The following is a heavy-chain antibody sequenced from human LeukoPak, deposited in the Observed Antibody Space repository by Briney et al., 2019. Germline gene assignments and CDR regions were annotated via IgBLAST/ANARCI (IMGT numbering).Heavy chain of an antibody. CDR2: ICTSGDCT. V-gene: IGHV3-23*01. D-gene: IGHD4-17*01. CDR1: GFTFKNYG. J-gene: IGHJ4*02. Sequence: HAGGSLRLSCAASGFTFKNYGMSWVRQAPGKGLEWVSAICTSGDCTYYGDSVKGRFTISRDNSKNTVYLQMNSLRAEDTAVYYCARDYSTVTTFFDYWGQGTLVTVSS. CDR3: ARDYSTVTTFFDY.